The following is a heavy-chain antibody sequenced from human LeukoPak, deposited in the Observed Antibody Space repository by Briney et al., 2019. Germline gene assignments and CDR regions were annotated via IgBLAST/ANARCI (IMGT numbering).Heavy chain of an antibody. CDR2: INHSGST. V-gene: IGHV4-34*01. J-gene: IGHJ4*02. D-gene: IGHD1-1*01. Sequence: PSETLSLTCAVYGGSFSGYYWSWIRQPPGKGLEWIGEINHSGSTNYNPSLRSRVTISVDTSKNQFSLKLSSVTAADTAVYYCARDRNDVIDYWGQGTLVTVSS. CDR1: GGSFSGYY. CDR3: ARDRNDVIDY.